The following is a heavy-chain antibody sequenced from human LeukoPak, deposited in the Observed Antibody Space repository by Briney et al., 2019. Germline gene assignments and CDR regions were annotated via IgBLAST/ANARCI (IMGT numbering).Heavy chain of an antibody. CDR3: ARERQGTILHCGASYI. J-gene: IGHJ3*02. CDR1: GYTFSTYF. D-gene: IGHD2-21*01. CDR2: IASDGSHT. V-gene: IGHV3-30*14. Sequence: GRPLRLSCAASGYTFSTYFMHWVRQAPGKGLEWVADIASDGSHTFYVESVRGRFTISGDNSKNTLYFQMKSPRAEETALYFSARERQGTILHCGASYICGQGTIVTVSS.